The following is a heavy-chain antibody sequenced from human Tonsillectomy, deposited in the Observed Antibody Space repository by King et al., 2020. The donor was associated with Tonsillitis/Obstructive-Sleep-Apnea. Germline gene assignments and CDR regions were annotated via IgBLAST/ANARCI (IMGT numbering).Heavy chain of an antibody. CDR2: INSDGSST. CDR3: ARAPSYSYGYAFDY. Sequence: VKLVESGGGLVQPGGSLRLSCAASGFTFSSYWMHWVRQAPGKGLVWVSRINSDGSSTSYADSVKGRFTISRDNAKNTLYLQMNSLRAEDTAVYYCARAPSYSYGYAFDYWGQGTLVTVSS. V-gene: IGHV3-74*01. J-gene: IGHJ4*02. CDR1: GFTFSSYW. D-gene: IGHD5-18*01.